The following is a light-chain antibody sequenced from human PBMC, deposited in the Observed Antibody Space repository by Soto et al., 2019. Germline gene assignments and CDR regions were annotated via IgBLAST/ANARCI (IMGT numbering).Light chain of an antibody. CDR2: AVR. Sequence: QSALTQPRSVSGSRGQTVTISCTGSSSDIGAYNFVSWYQQFAGQAPKLLIFAVRERPAGVPDRFSASKSGNTASLTISGLEAEDEADYYCCSYAGSPGFEVFGSGTKVTVL. CDR1: SSDIGAYNF. V-gene: IGLV2-11*01. J-gene: IGLJ1*01. CDR3: CSYAGSPGFEV.